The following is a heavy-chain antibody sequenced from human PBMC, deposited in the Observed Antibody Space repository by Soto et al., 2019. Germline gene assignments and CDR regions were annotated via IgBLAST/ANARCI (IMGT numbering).Heavy chain of an antibody. CDR2: IYYSGST. J-gene: IGHJ5*02. Sequence: SETLSLTCTVSGGSISSGDYYWSWIRQPPGKGLEWIGYIYYSGSTYYNPSLKSRVTISVDTSKNQFSLKLSSVTAADTAVYYCARGATGTTRVHWFDPWGQGTLVTVSS. CDR3: ARGATGTTRVHWFDP. V-gene: IGHV4-30-4*01. D-gene: IGHD1-1*01. CDR1: GGSISSGDYY.